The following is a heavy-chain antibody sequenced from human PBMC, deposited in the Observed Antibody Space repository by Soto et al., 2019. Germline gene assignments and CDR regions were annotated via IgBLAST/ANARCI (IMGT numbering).Heavy chain of an antibody. CDR1: GYTFTGDY. Sequence: SVKVSCKGAGYTFTGDYMHWVRQAPRQGLEWMGWINPNSGGTNYAQKFQGRVTMTRDTSISTAYMELSRLRSDDTAVYYCARAPSFGFGELLSLNWFDPWGQGTLVTVSS. CDR2: INPNSGGT. CDR3: ARAPSFGFGELLSLNWFDP. V-gene: IGHV1-2*02. D-gene: IGHD3-10*01. J-gene: IGHJ5*02.